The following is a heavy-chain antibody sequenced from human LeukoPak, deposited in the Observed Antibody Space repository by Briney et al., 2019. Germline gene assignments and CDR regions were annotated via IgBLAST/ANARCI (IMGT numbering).Heavy chain of an antibody. D-gene: IGHD6-13*01. CDR3: ARGVGRQQLVPLTLRVYYMDV. Sequence: GASVKVSCKASGYTFTGYYMHWVRQAPGQGLEWMGWINPNSGGTNYAQKFQGRVTMTRDTSISTAYMELSRLRSDDTAVYYCARGVGRQQLVPLTLRVYYMDVWGKGTTVTVSS. V-gene: IGHV1-2*02. CDR2: INPNSGGT. J-gene: IGHJ6*03. CDR1: GYTFTGYY.